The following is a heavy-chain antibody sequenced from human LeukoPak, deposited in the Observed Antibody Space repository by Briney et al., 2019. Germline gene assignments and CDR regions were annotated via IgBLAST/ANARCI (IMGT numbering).Heavy chain of an antibody. CDR2: IKQDGSEK. D-gene: IGHD3-3*01. CDR1: GFTFSSYW. CDR3: AKFDLGDY. V-gene: IGHV3-7*01. Sequence: GGSLRLSCAASGFTFSSYWMSWVRQAPGKGLEWVANIKQDGSEKSYVDSVRGRFTISRDNSKNTLYLQMNSLRAEDTAVYYCAKFDLGDYWGQGTLVTVSS. J-gene: IGHJ4*02.